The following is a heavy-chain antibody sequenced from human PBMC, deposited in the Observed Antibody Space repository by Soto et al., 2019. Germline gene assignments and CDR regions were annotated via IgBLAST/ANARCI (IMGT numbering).Heavy chain of an antibody. CDR3: AKSHIAAAGTGRAFDY. D-gene: IGHD6-13*01. Sequence: PSETLSLTCAFYVGSFIGYYWSWIRQPPGKGLEWIGEINHSGSTSYNPSLKSRVTISVDTSKNQFSLKLSSVTAADTAVYYCAKSHIAAAGTGRAFDYWGQRTLVTVSS. J-gene: IGHJ4*02. V-gene: IGHV4-34*01. CDR1: VGSFIGYY. CDR2: INHSGST.